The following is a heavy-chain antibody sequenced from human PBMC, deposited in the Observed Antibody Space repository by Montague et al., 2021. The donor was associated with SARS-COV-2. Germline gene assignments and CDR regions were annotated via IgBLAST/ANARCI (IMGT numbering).Heavy chain of an antibody. Sequence: PALVKPTQTLTLTCTFSGFSLSTRGVGVGWIRQPPGKALEWLALIYCDDDERCSPSLESRLTISKDNSKNQVVLTMTKMAPVDTATYYCAHTKAPAGDRWFDPWGQGTPVTVSS. CDR2: IYCDDDE. D-gene: IGHD6-13*01. J-gene: IGHJ5*02. CDR3: AHTKAPAGDRWFDP. V-gene: IGHV2-5*02. CDR1: GFSLSTRGVG.